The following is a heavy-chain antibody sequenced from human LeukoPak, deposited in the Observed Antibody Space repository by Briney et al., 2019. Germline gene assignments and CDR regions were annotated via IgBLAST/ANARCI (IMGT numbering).Heavy chain of an antibody. D-gene: IGHD5-18*01. Sequence: GGSLRLSCAASGFTFSSYWMSCVRQAPGKGLEWVANIKQDGSEKYYVDSVKGRFTISRDNAKNSLYLQMNSLRAEDTAVYYCARGIRGYSYGPHAPYYYYYYGMDVWGQGTTVTVSS. J-gene: IGHJ6*02. CDR1: GFTFSSYW. CDR2: IKQDGSEK. CDR3: ARGIRGYSYGPHAPYYYYYYGMDV. V-gene: IGHV3-7*01.